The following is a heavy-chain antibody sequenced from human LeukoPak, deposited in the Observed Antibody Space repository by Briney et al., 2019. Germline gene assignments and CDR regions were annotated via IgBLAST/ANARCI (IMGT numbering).Heavy chain of an antibody. CDR2: IKQDGSEK. CDR1: GFTFSSYG. Sequence: PGGSLRLSCAASGFTFSSYGMHWVRQAPGKGLEWVANIKQDGSEKYYVDSVKGRFTISRDNAKNSLYLQMNSLRAEDTAVYYCARAASGIAAAGIWWFDPWGQGTLVTVSS. D-gene: IGHD6-13*01. V-gene: IGHV3-7*01. J-gene: IGHJ5*02. CDR3: ARAASGIAAAGIWWFDP.